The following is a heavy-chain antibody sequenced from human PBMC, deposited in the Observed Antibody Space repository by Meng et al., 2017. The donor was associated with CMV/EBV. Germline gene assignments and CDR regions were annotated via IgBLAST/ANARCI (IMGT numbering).Heavy chain of an antibody. CDR3: ARARKSPVAGTSRGNHFDY. J-gene: IGHJ4*02. CDR2: INPNSGGT. V-gene: IGHV1-2*02. D-gene: IGHD6-19*01. Sequence: ASVKVSCKASGYTFTGYYMHWVRQAPGQGREWMGWINPNSGGTNYAQKFQGRVTMTRDTSISTAYMELSRLRSDDTAVYYCARARKSPVAGTSRGNHFDYWGQGTLVTVSS. CDR1: GYTFTGYY.